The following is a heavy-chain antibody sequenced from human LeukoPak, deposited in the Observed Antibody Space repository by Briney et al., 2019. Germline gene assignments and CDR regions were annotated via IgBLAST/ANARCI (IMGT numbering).Heavy chain of an antibody. J-gene: IGHJ6*03. D-gene: IGHD5-12*01. CDR1: GFTFSSYS. CDR3: ARVKDSGYELNYYYYMDV. CDR2: ISSSSSYI. V-gene: IGHV3-21*01. Sequence: AGGSLRLSCAASGFTFSSYSMNWVRQAPGKGLEWVSSISSSSSYIYYADSVKGRFTISRDNAKNSLYLQMNSLRAEDTAVYYCARVKDSGYELNYYYYMDVWGKGTTVTVSS.